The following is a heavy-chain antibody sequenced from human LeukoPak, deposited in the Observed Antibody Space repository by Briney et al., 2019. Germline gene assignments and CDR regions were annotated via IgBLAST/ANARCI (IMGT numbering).Heavy chain of an antibody. CDR2: ISSSSSYI. Sequence: GGSLRLSCAASGFTFSSYSMNWVRQAPGKGLEWVSSISSSSSYIYYADSVKGRFTISRDNARNSLYLQMNSLRAEDTALYYCAKDLGVQLWGSYYYYGMDVWGQGTTVTVSS. J-gene: IGHJ6*02. V-gene: IGHV3-21*04. D-gene: IGHD5-18*01. CDR3: AKDLGVQLWGSYYYYGMDV. CDR1: GFTFSSYS.